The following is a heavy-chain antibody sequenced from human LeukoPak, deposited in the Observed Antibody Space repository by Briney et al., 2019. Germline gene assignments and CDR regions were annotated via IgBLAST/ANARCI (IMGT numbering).Heavy chain of an antibody. CDR1: GITFSSYW. V-gene: IGHV3-74*01. CDR3: ASLYN. J-gene: IGHJ4*02. Sequence: PGGSLRLSCAASGITFSSYWMHWVRHAPGKGLVWVSRIKSDGSSTSYAESVKGRFTISRDNAKNTMYLQMNSLRAEDTAVYYCASLYNWGQGTLVTVSS. CDR2: IKSDGSST.